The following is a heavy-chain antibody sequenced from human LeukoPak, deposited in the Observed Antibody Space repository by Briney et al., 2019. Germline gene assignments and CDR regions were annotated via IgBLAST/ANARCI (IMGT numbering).Heavy chain of an antibody. V-gene: IGHV4-34*01. Sequence: SETLSLTCAVYGGSFSGYYWSWIRQPPGKGLEWIGEISHSGSTNYNPSLKSRVTISVDTSKNQFSLKLSSVTAADTAVYYCARLTKSSSGWYRYFQHWGQGTLVTVSS. J-gene: IGHJ1*01. CDR1: GGSFSGYY. D-gene: IGHD6-19*01. CDR3: ARLTKSSSGWYRYFQH. CDR2: ISHSGST.